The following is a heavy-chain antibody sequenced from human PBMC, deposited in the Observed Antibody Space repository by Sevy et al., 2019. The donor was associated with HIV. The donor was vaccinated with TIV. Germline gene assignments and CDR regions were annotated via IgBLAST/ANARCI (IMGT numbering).Heavy chain of an antibody. CDR3: ARDWGDDCDGRRASYYYFYGIDV. J-gene: IGHJ6*02. V-gene: IGHV3-7*01. CDR1: GFTFSIYW. CDR2: IKQDGSEK. D-gene: IGHD2-21*02. Sequence: GGSLRLSCAASGFTFSIYWMTWVRQAPGKGLEWVANIKQDGSEKYYVDSVKGRFTISRDNAKNSLYLQMDSLRADDTAVYYCARDWGDDCDGRRASYYYFYGIDVWGQGTTVTVSS.